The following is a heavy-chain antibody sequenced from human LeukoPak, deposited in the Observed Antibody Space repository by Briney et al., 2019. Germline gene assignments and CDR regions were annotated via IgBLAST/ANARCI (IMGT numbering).Heavy chain of an antibody. Sequence: ASVKLCCKASGYPVTSYGISSVRRAPGQRLGEWGGLSAYNGNTNYAQKLQGRVTVTTDTSTSTAYMELRSLTYDDTAVYYCARYRVDIVATIWAKNDYWGQGTLVTVSS. CDR1: GYPVTSYG. J-gene: IGHJ4*02. CDR2: LSAYNGNT. CDR3: ARYRVDIVATIWAKNDY. V-gene: IGHV1-18*01. D-gene: IGHD5-12*01.